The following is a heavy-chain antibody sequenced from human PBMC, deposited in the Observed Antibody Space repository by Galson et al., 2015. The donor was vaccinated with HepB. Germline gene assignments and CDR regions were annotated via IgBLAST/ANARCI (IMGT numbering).Heavy chain of an antibody. CDR3: ARGVVGYYDSSGYRSNFDY. J-gene: IGHJ4*02. Sequence: SVKVSCKASGGTFSSYTISWVRQAPGQGLEWMGRIIPILGIANYAQKFQGRVTITADKPTSTAYMELSSLRSEDMAVYYCARGVVGYYDSSGYRSNFDYWGQGTLVTVSS. V-gene: IGHV1-69*02. CDR1: GGTFSSYT. CDR2: IIPILGIA. D-gene: IGHD3-22*01.